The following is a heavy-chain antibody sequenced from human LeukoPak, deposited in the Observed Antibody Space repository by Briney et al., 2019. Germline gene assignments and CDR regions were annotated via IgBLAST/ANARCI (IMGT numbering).Heavy chain of an antibody. CDR2: IGGSSSSI. CDR1: GFTFSTYS. CDR3: AREIRSSGLTGLDY. V-gene: IGHV3-21*01. Sequence: GGSLRLSCTASGFTFSTYSMNWVRQAPGKGLEWVSSIGGSSSSIYYADSVRGRFTISRDNAKNSMYLQMNSLRAEDTAVYYCAREIRSSGLTGLDYWGQGTLVTVSS. D-gene: IGHD6-19*01. J-gene: IGHJ4*02.